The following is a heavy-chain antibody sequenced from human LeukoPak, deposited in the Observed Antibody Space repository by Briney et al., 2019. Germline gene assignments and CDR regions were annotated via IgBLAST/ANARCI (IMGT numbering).Heavy chain of an antibody. Sequence: PGGSLRLPCAASGFTFSSYAMSWVRQAPGKGLEWVANIKQDGSEKYYVDSVRGRFTISRDNTKNSLYPQVNSLRAEDTAVYYCARDRRWTATTVTYFDYWGQGTLVTVSS. CDR3: ARDRRWTATTVTYFDY. J-gene: IGHJ4*02. CDR2: IKQDGSEK. V-gene: IGHV3-7*01. CDR1: GFTFSSYA. D-gene: IGHD4-11*01.